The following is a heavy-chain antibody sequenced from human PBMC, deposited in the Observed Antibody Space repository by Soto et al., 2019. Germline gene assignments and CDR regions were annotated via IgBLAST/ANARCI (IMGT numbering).Heavy chain of an antibody. CDR1: GGTFSSYA. Sequence: SVKVSCKASGGTFSSYAISWVRQAPGQGLEWMGGIIPIFGTAHYAQKFQGRVKITADESTSTAYMELSSLRSEDTAVYYCARVKRTDTAMVLYYDYGMDVWGQGTTVTVSS. D-gene: IGHD5-18*01. CDR2: IIPIFGTA. J-gene: IGHJ6*02. V-gene: IGHV1-69*13. CDR3: ARVKRTDTAMVLYYDYGMDV.